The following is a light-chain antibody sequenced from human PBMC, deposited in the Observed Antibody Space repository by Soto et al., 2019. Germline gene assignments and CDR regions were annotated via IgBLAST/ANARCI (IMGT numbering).Light chain of an antibody. CDR1: QDIIIA. V-gene: IGKV1-12*01. CDR3: QQGHTFPLT. Sequence: DIQMTQSPSSVSASVGDTVTITCRASQDIIIALAWFQQKPGEAPRLLIYTASSLHSGVPSRFSGSGSVTDFTLTISSLQPEDFATYYCQQGHTFPLTFGGGTKVEMK. CDR2: TAS. J-gene: IGKJ4*01.